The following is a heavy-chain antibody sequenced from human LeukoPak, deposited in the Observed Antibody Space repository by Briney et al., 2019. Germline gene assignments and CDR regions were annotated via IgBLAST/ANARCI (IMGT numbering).Heavy chain of an antibody. CDR1: GFTFSNYA. Sequence: PGGSLRLSCAASGFTFSNYAMNWVRQAPGKGLEWVSGLSDDGFKTYYADSVKGRFTISRDNSQSTLYLLMNSLRAEDTAVYYCVTPFFGDSGSYFRPFDYWGQGTLVTVSS. CDR2: LSDDGFKT. V-gene: IGHV3-23*01. D-gene: IGHD1-26*01. J-gene: IGHJ4*02. CDR3: VTPFFGDSGSYFRPFDY.